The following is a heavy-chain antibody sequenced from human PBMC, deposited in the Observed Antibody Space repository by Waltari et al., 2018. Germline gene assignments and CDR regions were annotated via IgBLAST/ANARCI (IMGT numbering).Heavy chain of an antibody. J-gene: IGHJ4*02. D-gene: IGHD3-3*01. CDR3: ARLGKNYDFWSGAQLYYFDY. Sequence: QLQLQESGPGLVKPSETLSLTCTVSGGSISSSSYYWGWIRQPPGKGLEWIGSIYSSGSIYYKPSLKSRVTISVDTSKNQFSLKLSSVTAADTAVYYCARLGKNYDFWSGAQLYYFDYWGQGTLVTVSS. CDR1: GGSISSSSYY. V-gene: IGHV4-39*01. CDR2: IYSSGSI.